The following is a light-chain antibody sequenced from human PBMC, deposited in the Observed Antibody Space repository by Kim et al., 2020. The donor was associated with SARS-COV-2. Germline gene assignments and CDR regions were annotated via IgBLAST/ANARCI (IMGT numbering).Light chain of an antibody. V-gene: IGLV1-40*01. CDR2: DDS. Sequence: VTISSTGSTSKIGAGFNVHWYQCLPGTAPKLLISDDSNRPSGVPDRFSASKSATAASLAISGLQTEDEADYYCQSYDTSLSGFVIFGGGTQLTVL. CDR1: TSKIGAGFN. CDR3: QSYDTSLSGFVI. J-gene: IGLJ2*01.